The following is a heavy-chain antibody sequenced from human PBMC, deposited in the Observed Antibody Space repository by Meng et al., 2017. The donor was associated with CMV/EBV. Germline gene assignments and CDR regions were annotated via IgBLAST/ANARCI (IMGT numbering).Heavy chain of an antibody. J-gene: IGHJ5*02. CDR3: AREGVRGDIVVVPAAISWFDP. D-gene: IGHD2-2*02. V-gene: IGHV3-30*04. Sequence: SHAMHWVRQAPGKGLEWVAVISYDGSNKYYADSVKGRFTISRDNSKNTLYLQMNSLRAEDTAVYYCAREGVRGDIVVVPAAISWFDPWGQGTLVTVSS. CDR1: SHA. CDR2: ISYDGSNK.